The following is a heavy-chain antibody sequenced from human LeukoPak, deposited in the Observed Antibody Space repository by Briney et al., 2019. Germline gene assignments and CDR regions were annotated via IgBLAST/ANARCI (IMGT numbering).Heavy chain of an antibody. J-gene: IGHJ4*02. Sequence: GGSLRLSCAASGFTFSSYAMHWVRQAPGKGLEWVAVISYDGSNKYYADSVKGRFTISRDNSKNTLYLQMNSLRAEDTAVYYCARERGDQSNYDFWSGYSSYFDYWGQGTLVTVSS. CDR2: ISYDGSNK. D-gene: IGHD3-3*01. CDR1: GFTFSSYA. CDR3: ARERGDQSNYDFWSGYSSYFDY. V-gene: IGHV3-30-3*01.